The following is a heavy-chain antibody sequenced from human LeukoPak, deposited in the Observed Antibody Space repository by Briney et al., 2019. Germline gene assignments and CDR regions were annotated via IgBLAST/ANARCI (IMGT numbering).Heavy chain of an antibody. Sequence: PGGSLRLSCAASGFTFSSYGMSWVRQAPGKGLEWVSAISGSGGSTYYADSVKGRFTISRDNSKNTLYLQMNSLRAEDTAVYYCAKDLRTYYDILTGSGGSQVSDAFDVWGQGTMVTVSS. CDR3: AKDLRTYYDILTGSGGSQVSDAFDV. V-gene: IGHV3-23*01. J-gene: IGHJ3*01. D-gene: IGHD3-9*01. CDR1: GFTFSSYG. CDR2: ISGSGGST.